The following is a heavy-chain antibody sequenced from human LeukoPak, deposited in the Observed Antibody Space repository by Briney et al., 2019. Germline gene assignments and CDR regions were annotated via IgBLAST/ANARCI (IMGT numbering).Heavy chain of an antibody. J-gene: IGHJ6*02. D-gene: IGHD4/OR15-4a*01. CDR1: GYTFTGYY. Sequence: GASVTVSFTASGYTFTGYYMHWVRQAPGQGLEWMGWINPNSGDTKYAQKFQGRVTLTRDTSISTAYMELSRLRSDDTAVYYCAREGTIYGVDVWGQGTTVTVSS. CDR3: AREGTIYGVDV. CDR2: INPNSGDT. V-gene: IGHV1-2*02.